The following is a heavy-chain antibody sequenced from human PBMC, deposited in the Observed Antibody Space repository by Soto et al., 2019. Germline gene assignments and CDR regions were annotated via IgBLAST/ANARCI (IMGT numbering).Heavy chain of an antibody. CDR2: IFYSGTT. V-gene: IGHV4-39*01. CDR1: GGSISSSSYY. D-gene: IGHD7-27*01. CDR3: ARRANWGPGYYFDY. J-gene: IGHJ4*02. Sequence: PSETLSLTCTVSGGSISSSSYYWGWIRQPPGVGLERIGIIFYSGTTFYNPSLKSRVTISVDTSKNQFSLKLSSVTAADTAVYYCARRANWGPGYYFDYWGQGALVTVSS.